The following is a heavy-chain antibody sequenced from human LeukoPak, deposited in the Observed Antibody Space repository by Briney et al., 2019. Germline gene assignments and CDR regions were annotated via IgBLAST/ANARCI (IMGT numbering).Heavy chain of an antibody. J-gene: IGHJ5*02. CDR1: GFTFSTYA. CDR3: AKEGSGGSRGVELNWFDP. CDR2: ITNTGGVT. V-gene: IGHV3-23*01. Sequence: GGSLRLSCAASGFTFSTYAMSWVRQAPGKGLEWVSGITNTGGVTLYADSVKGRLTVSRDNSKNTLYLQMNSLRAEDTAVYYCAKEGSGGSRGVELNWFDPWGQETLVTVSS. D-gene: IGHD2-15*01.